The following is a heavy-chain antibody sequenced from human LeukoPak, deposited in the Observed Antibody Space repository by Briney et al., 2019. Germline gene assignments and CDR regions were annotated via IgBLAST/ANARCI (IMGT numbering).Heavy chain of an antibody. Sequence: GGSLRLSCVASGFTFSSYAMHWVRQAPGKGLEYVSAISSNGGSTYYANSVKGRFTISRDNSKNMLYLQMGSLRAEDMAVYHCARDKDPYGSGSSMRAFDIWGQGTMVTVSS. CDR1: GFTFSSYA. CDR2: ISSNGGST. V-gene: IGHV3-64*01. CDR3: ARDKDPYGSGSSMRAFDI. J-gene: IGHJ3*02. D-gene: IGHD3-10*01.